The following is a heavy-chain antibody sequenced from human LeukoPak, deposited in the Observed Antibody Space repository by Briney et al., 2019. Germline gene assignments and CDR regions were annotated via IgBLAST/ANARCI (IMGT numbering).Heavy chain of an antibody. CDR3: ASSSYSSSWYSTGWFDP. D-gene: IGHD6-13*01. V-gene: IGHV4-30-2*01. CDR1: GGSISSGGYS. CDR2: IYHSGST. Sequence: PSQALSLTCAVSGGSISSGGYSWSWIRQPPGTGLEWIGYIYHSGSTYYNPSLKSRVTISVDRSKNQFSLKLSSVTAADTAVYYCASSSYSSSWYSTGWFDPWGQGTLVTVSS. J-gene: IGHJ5*02.